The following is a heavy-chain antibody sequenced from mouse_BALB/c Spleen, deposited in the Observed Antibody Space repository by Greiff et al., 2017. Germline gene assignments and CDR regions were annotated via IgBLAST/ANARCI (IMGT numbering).Heavy chain of an antibody. CDR1: GFTFSSYG. CDR3: ARVITTVYDY. CDR2: INSNGGST. J-gene: IGHJ2*01. V-gene: IGHV5-6-3*01. Sequence: EVKLMESGGGLVQPGGSLKLSCAASGFTFSSYGMSWVRQTPDKRLELVATINSNGGSTYYPDSVKGRFTISRDNAKNTLYLQMSSLKSEDTAMYYYARVITTVYDYWGQGTTLTVSS. D-gene: IGHD1-1*01.